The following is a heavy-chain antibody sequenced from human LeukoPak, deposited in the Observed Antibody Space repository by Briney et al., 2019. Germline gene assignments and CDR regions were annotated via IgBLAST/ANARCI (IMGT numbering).Heavy chain of an antibody. CDR3: ARGAVAGTLNYYYYGMDV. D-gene: IGHD6-19*01. V-gene: IGHV4-34*01. J-gene: IGHJ6*02. Sequence: SETLSLTCAVYGGSFSGYYWSWIRQPPGKGLEWIGETNHSGSTNYNPSLKSRVTISVDTSKNQFSLKLSSVTAADTAVYYCARGAVAGTLNYYYYGMDVWGQGTTVTVSS. CDR1: GGSFSGYY. CDR2: TNHSGST.